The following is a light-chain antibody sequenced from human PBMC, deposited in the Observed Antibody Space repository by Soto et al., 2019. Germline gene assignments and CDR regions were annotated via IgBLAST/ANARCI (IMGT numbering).Light chain of an antibody. CDR1: QSVSSY. Sequence: EIVLTQSPATLSLSPGERATLPCRASQSVSSYLVWYQQKPGQAPRLLIYDASNRATGIPARFSGSGSGTDFTLTISSLEPEDFAVYYCQQRSNWPPYTFGQGTKLDIK. V-gene: IGKV3-11*01. CDR2: DAS. J-gene: IGKJ2*01. CDR3: QQRSNWPPYT.